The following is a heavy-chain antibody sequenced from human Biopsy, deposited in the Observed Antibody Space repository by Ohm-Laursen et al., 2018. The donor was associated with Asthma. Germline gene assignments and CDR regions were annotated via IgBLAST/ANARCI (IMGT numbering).Heavy chain of an antibody. D-gene: IGHD3-22*01. CDR1: GGSFINFA. Sequence: GASVKVSCKASGGSFINFAFSWVRQAPGHGLEWMGTILTKFDITSYAEKFQGRVTITADKSTSTTYMELSRLRSEDTAVYYCARSYDTDSYPVLVLDYWGQGTLVTVSS. J-gene: IGHJ4*02. V-gene: IGHV1-69*04. CDR3: ARSYDTDSYPVLVLDY. CDR2: ILTKFDIT.